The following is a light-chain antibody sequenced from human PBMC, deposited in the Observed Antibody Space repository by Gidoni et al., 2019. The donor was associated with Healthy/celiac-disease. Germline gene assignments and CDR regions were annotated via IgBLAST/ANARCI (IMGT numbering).Light chain of an antibody. CDR2: DAS. J-gene: IGKJ4*01. Sequence: EIVLTQSPATLSLSPGGRAPLSCRASQSVSSYLAWYQQKPGQAPRLLIYDASNRATGIPARFSGSGSGTDFTLTISSLEPEDFAVYYCQQRSNWPPTFXGXTKVEIK. CDR3: QQRSNWPPT. V-gene: IGKV3-11*01. CDR1: QSVSSY.